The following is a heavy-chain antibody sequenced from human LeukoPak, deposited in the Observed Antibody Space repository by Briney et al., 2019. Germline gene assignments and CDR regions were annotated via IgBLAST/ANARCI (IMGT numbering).Heavy chain of an antibody. CDR3: VKSASSFGANWFDP. Sequence: GGSLRLSCPPSGLPFSNYAMNWVRQAPGKGLEYVSAISSNGDSTYYADSVKGRFIISRDNSKNSLSLQMSSLRPEDTAVYYCVKSASSFGANWFDPWGQGTLVTVSS. J-gene: IGHJ5*02. D-gene: IGHD3-3*01. V-gene: IGHV3-64D*09. CDR1: GLPFSNYA. CDR2: ISSNGDST.